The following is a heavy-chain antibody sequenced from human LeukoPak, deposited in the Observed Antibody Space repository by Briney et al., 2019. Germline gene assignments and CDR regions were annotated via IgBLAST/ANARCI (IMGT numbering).Heavy chain of an antibody. CDR3: ARVSGLGYCSGGSCLEVGY. J-gene: IGHJ4*02. CDR2: ISSSSSYI. D-gene: IGHD2-15*01. V-gene: IGHV3-21*01. Sequence: GGSLRLSCAASGFTFSSYNMNWVRQAPGKGLEWVSSISSSSSYIYSADSVKGRFTISRDNAKNSLYLQMNSLRAEDTAVYYCARVSGLGYCSGGSCLEVGYWGQGTLVTVSS. CDR1: GFTFSSYN.